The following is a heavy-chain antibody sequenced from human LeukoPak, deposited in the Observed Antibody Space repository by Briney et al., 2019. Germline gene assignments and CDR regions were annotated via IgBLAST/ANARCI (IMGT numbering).Heavy chain of an antibody. J-gene: IGHJ4*02. Sequence: ASVKVSCKASGFTFINYYMHWVRQVPGQGLEWMGWMNPNRGDTNYAQKFQGRVTMTRDTSINTAYMELNRLASDDTAVYYCAREYSGYAPGGYWGQGTLVTVSS. CDR1: GFTFINYY. CDR2: MNPNRGDT. CDR3: AREYSGYAPGGY. D-gene: IGHD5-12*01. V-gene: IGHV1-2*02.